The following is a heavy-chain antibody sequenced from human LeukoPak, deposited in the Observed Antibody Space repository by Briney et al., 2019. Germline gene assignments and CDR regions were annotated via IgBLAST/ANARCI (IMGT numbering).Heavy chain of an antibody. D-gene: IGHD6-6*01. V-gene: IGHV4-59*08. CDR1: GGSISGYY. J-gene: IGHJ4*02. CDR3: AREYSSSSGRRAFDI. CDR2: IYYSGST. Sequence: SETLSLTCTVSGGSISGYYWSWIRQPPGKGLEWIGYIYYSGSTNYNPSLKSRLTISIDTSENQFSLKLSSVTAADTAVYYCAREYSSSSGRRAFDIWGQGTLVTVSS.